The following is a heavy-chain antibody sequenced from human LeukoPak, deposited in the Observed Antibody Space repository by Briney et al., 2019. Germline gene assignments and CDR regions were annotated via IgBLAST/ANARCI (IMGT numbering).Heavy chain of an antibody. D-gene: IGHD3-10*01. J-gene: IGHJ4*02. CDR1: GYTLTNYY. V-gene: IGHV1-2*02. CDR2: INPNSGGT. Sequence: ASVKVSCKASGYTLTNYYMHWVRQAPGQGLEWMGWINPNSGGTNYAQKLQGRVTMTTDTSTSTAYMELRSLRSDDTAVYYCARLLWFGELSIDYWGQGTLVTVSS. CDR3: ARLLWFGELSIDY.